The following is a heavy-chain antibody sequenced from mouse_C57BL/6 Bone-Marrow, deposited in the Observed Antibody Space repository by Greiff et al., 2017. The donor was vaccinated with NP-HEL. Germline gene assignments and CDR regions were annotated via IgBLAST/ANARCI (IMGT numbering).Heavy chain of an antibody. V-gene: IGHV5-15*01. CDR1: GFTFSDYG. CDR3: ARRHYYGSSYGYFDV. CDR2: ISNLAYSI. J-gene: IGHJ1*03. Sequence: EVMLVESGGGLVQPGGSLKLSCAASGFTFSDYGMAWVRQAPRKGPEWVAFISNLAYSIYYADTVTGRFTISRENAKNTLYLEMSSLRSEDTAMYYCARRHYYGSSYGYFDVWGTGTTVTVSS. D-gene: IGHD1-1*01.